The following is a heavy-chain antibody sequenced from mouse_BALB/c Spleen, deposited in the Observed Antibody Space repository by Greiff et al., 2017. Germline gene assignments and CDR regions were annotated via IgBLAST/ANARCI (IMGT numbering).Heavy chain of an antibody. V-gene: IGHV2-9*02. CDR3: ASLYYYGSSPFAY. CDR2: IWAGGST. D-gene: IGHD1-1*01. CDR1: GFSLTSYG. Sequence: VKLVESGPGLVAPSQSLSITCTVSGFSLTSYGVHWVRQPPGKGLEWLGVIWAGGSTNYNSALMSRLSISKDNSKSQVFLKMNSLQTDDTAMYYCASLYYYGSSPFAYWGQGTLVTVSA. J-gene: IGHJ3*01.